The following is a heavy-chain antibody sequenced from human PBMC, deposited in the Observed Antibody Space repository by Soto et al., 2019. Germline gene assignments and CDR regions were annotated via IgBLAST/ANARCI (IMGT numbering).Heavy chain of an antibody. J-gene: IGHJ4*02. Sequence: ASVKVSCKASGYTFTSYGISWVRQAPGQGLEWMGWISAYNGNTNYAQKLRGRVTMTTDTSTSTAYMELRSLRSDDTAVYYCAREDLNYGYWSGYDYWGQGTMVTAST. CDR3: AREDLNYGYWSGYDY. D-gene: IGHD3-3*01. CDR1: GYTFTSYG. CDR2: ISAYNGNT. V-gene: IGHV1-18*01.